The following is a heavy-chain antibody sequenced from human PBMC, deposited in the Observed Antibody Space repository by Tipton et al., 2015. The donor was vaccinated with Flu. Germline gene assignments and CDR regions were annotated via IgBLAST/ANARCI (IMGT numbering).Heavy chain of an antibody. J-gene: IGHJ4*02. CDR3: ARGIPTYGTGGTCFDGDFDS. CDR1: GGSISSGSYY. Sequence: TLSLTCTVSGGSISSGSYYWNWIRQPAGKGLEWIGRIFTSGRTNYNPSLKSRVTISLDTSKNQFSLKLNSVTAADTAVYYCARGIPTYGTGGTCFDGDFDSWGQGTLVTVSS. V-gene: IGHV4-61*02. D-gene: IGHD2-15*01. CDR2: IFTSGRT.